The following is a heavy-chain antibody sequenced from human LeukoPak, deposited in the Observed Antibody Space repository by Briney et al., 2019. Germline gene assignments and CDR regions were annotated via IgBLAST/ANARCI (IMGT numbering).Heavy chain of an antibody. CDR1: VAPSAVVVTT. J-gene: IGHJ6*02. CDR3: AREDPQTKVPEGMDV. Sequence: SETCPSPALSLVAPSAVVVTTGAGSASPQGRGWSGLGVSSGSTYYNPSLKSRVTISVDTSKNQFSLKLNSVTAADTAVYYCAREDPQTKVPEGMDVWGQGTTVTVSS. V-gene: IGHV4-39*07. CDR2: SSGST. D-gene: IGHD4/OR15-4a*01.